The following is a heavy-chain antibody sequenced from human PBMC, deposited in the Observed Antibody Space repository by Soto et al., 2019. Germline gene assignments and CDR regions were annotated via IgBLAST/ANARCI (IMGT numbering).Heavy chain of an antibody. Sequence: GGSLRLSCTASGFTFSSYGMHWVRQAPGKGLEWVAVISYDGSNKYYSTSLKTRLTISKDTSKNQVVLTMTNMDPVDTATYYCARIRSGSYNPYYFDYWGQGTLVTVSS. J-gene: IGHJ4*02. CDR3: ARIRSGSYNPYYFDY. CDR2: ISYDGSNK. V-gene: IGHV3-30*03. CDR1: GFTFSSYG. D-gene: IGHD1-26*01.